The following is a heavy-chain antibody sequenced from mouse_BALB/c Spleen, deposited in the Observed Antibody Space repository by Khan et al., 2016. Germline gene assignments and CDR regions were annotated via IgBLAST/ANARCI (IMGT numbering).Heavy chain of an antibody. V-gene: IGHV1-9*01. Sequence: VQLQESGAELMKPGASVKISCKATGYTFSSYWTERVKQRHGHGIEWIGGILRGSGSTNYNEKFKGKVTFTADTSYNQTYMQLSSLTSEDSAAYYCAYSYRPAWFAYWGQGTLVTVSA. J-gene: IGHJ3*01. CDR1: GYTFSSYW. CDR3: AYSYRPAWFAY. D-gene: IGHD2-14*01. CDR2: ILRGSGST.